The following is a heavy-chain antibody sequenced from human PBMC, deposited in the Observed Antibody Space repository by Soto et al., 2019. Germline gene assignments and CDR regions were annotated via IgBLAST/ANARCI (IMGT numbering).Heavy chain of an antibody. CDR1: GFTFSSYS. CDR3: ARVRGVVVGAPSANWFDP. D-gene: IGHD2-15*01. CDR2: ISSSSSTI. V-gene: IGHV3-48*01. Sequence: EVQLVESGGGLVQPGGSLRLSCAASGFTFSSYSMNWVRKAPGKGLEWVSYISSSSSTIYYADSVKGQFTISRDNAKNSLYLQMNSLRAEDTAVYYCARVRGVVVGAPSANWFDPWGQGTLVTVSS. J-gene: IGHJ5*02.